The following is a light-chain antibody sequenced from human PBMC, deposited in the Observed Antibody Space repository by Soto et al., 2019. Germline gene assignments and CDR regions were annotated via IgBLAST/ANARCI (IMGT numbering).Light chain of an antibody. J-gene: IGLJ3*02. CDR1: NSDIGNYNY. V-gene: IGLV2-11*01. CDR2: DVS. Sequence: QSVLTQPRSVSGSPGQSVTISCTGTNSDIGNYNYVSWYQQHPGKAPKVMIYDVSKRPSGVPDRFSGSKSGNTASLTISGRQAEDEADYYCCSYPGSHTWVFGGGTKLTVL. CDR3: CSYPGSHTWV.